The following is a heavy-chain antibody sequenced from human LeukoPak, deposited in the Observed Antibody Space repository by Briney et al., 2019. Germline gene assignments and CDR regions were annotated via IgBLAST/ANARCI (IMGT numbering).Heavy chain of an antibody. V-gene: IGHV3-33*01. CDR3: ASSTVTTRGVSAFDL. Sequence: EGSLRLSCAASGFIFSTYGMHWVRQAPGKGLEWVAIIWYDGSNKYYADSVKGRFTISRDNSKNTLYLQMNSLRAEDTAVYFCASSTVTTRGVSAFDLWGQGTLVTVSS. CDR1: GFIFSTYG. J-gene: IGHJ3*01. CDR2: IWYDGSNK. D-gene: IGHD4-17*01.